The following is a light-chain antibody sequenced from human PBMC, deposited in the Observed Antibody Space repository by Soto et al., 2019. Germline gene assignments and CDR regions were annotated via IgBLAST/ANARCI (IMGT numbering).Light chain of an antibody. Sequence: QSVLTQPPSASGSRGQSVTISCTGTSSDIGAYNYVSWYQQHPGKAPRVMISEVSKRPSGVPDRFSGSKSGNTASLTVSGRQAEDEADYYCASHAGSSWVFGGGTKVTVL. CDR1: SSDIGAYNY. CDR3: ASHAGSSWV. CDR2: EVS. V-gene: IGLV2-8*01. J-gene: IGLJ3*02.